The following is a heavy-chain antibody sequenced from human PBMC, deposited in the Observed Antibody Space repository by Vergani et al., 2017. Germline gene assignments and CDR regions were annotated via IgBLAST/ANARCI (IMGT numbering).Heavy chain of an antibody. CDR3: AKAGSVTSGSLQYNFYMDV. CDR2: ISNDGSKK. CDR1: GFSFSSHA. J-gene: IGHJ6*03. Sequence: QVQLAESGGGRVQPGRSLRLSCAASGFSFSSHAIHWVRQAPGKGLEGVAVISNDGSKKYYADSVKGRFNISRDNSKNTLDLQMNSLRTQDTAVYYCAKAGSVTSGSLQYNFYMDVWGKGTTVTVS. V-gene: IGHV3-30*18. D-gene: IGHD3-10*01.